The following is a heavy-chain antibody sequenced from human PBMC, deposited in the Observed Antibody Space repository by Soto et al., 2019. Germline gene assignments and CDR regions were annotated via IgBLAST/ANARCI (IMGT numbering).Heavy chain of an antibody. Sequence: SETLSLTCTVSGGSISSYYWSWIRQPPGKGLDWIGYIYYSGSTNYNPSLKSRVTISVDTSKNQFSLKLSSVTAADTAVYYCARLADYYGSGSYYRPYYFDYWGQGTLVTVSS. CDR3: ARLADYYGSGSYYRPYYFDY. V-gene: IGHV4-59*01. J-gene: IGHJ4*02. D-gene: IGHD3-10*01. CDR1: GGSISSYY. CDR2: IYYSGST.